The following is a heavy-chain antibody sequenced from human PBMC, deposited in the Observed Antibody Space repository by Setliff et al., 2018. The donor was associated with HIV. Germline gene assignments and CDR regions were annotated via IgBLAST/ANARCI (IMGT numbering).Heavy chain of an antibody. CDR2: GYYSGIT. J-gene: IGHJ4*02. CDR1: GGSISNYY. Sequence: PSETLSLTCTVSGGSISNYYWSWIRQPPGKGLEWIGCGYYSGITHYDPSLKSRVSISVDASKNQFSLRLNSVTVADTAVHFCARSSRGSLRDLDYWGPGTLVTVSS. V-gene: IGHV4-59*08. D-gene: IGHD2-21*02. CDR3: ARSSRGSLRDLDY.